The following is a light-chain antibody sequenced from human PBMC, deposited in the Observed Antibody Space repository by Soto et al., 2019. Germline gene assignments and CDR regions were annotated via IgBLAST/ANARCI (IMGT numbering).Light chain of an antibody. CDR1: QSVSNNY. V-gene: IGKV3-20*01. CDR3: QQLNDYPRT. J-gene: IGKJ3*01. CDR2: GAS. Sequence: EIVLTQSPGTLSLSPGERATLSCRASQSVSNNYLAWYQQKPGQAPRLLIYGASNRATGIPDRFSGSGSGTDFTLTISRLEPEDFATYYCQQLNDYPRTFGPGTKVDIK.